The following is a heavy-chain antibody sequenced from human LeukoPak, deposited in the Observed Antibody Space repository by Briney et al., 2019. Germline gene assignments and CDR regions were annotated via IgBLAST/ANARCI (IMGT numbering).Heavy chain of an antibody. J-gene: IGHJ6*03. Sequence: PGGSLRLSCAASGFTFSSYSMNWVRQAPGKGLEWVSYISSSSSTIYYADSVKGRFTISRDNAKNSLYLQMNSLRAEDTAVYYCARDKEPHRYYMDAWGKGTTVTVSS. CDR2: ISSSSSTI. V-gene: IGHV3-48*01. CDR1: GFTFSSYS. CDR3: ARDKEPHRYYMDA. D-gene: IGHD1-26*01.